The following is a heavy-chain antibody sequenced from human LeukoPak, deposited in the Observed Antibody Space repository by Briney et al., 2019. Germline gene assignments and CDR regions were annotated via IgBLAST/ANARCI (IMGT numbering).Heavy chain of an antibody. Sequence: GRSLRLSCAASGFTFSSYGMHWVRQAPGKGLEWVAVIWYDGSNKYHADSVKGRFTISRDNSKNTLYLQMNSLRAEDTAVYYCARGAGYSYASSYFDYWGQGTLVTVSS. CDR2: IWYDGSNK. D-gene: IGHD5-18*01. CDR1: GFTFSSYG. CDR3: ARGAGYSYASSYFDY. V-gene: IGHV3-33*01. J-gene: IGHJ4*02.